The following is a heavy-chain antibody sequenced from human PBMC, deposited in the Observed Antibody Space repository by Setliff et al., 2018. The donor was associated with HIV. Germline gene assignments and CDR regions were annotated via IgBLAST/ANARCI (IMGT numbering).Heavy chain of an antibody. V-gene: IGHV1-18*01. Sequence: ASVKVSCKASGYTFINYGISWVRQAPGQGLEWMGWISAYNAKTNYAQKLQGRVTMTTDTSTSTAYMELSSLRSEDTAVYFCARDPVSDNSATPYYFDYWGQGTLVTVSS. CDR3: ARDPVSDNSATPYYFDY. CDR2: ISAYNAKT. D-gene: IGHD2-21*01. J-gene: IGHJ4*02. CDR1: GYTFINYG.